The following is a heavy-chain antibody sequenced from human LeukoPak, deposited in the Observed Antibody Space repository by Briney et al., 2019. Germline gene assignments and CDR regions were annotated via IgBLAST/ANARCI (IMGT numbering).Heavy chain of an antibody. D-gene: IGHD3-22*01. Sequence: SETLSRTCTVSGDSISSGDYYWSWIRQPAGKGLEWIGRISSSGGTNYNPSLKSRVTISVDTSKNQFSLKLSSVTAADTAVYFCARGPYSYDSSGAFDIWGQGTMVTVSS. J-gene: IGHJ3*02. CDR1: GDSISSGDYY. CDR2: ISSSGGT. V-gene: IGHV4-61*02. CDR3: ARGPYSYDSSGAFDI.